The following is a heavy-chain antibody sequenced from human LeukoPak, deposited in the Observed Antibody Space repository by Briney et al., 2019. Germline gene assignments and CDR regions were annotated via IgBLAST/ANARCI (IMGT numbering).Heavy chain of an antibody. J-gene: IGHJ4*02. CDR1: GGSISSYY. CDR3: ARAVITFGGAVAKGFDC. D-gene: IGHD3-16*01. Sequence: SETLSLTCTVSGGSISSYYWSWIRQPPGKGLEWIGYIYYSGSTDYNPSLESRVTTSLDTSKNQFSLNLSSVTAADTAIYYCARAVITFGGAVAKGFDCWGQGTLVTVSS. V-gene: IGHV4-59*01. CDR2: IYYSGST.